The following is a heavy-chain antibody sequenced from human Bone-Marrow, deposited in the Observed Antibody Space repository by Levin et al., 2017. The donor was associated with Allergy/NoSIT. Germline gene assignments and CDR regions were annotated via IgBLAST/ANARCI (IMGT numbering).Heavy chain of an antibody. D-gene: IGHD1-26*01. J-gene: IGHJ4*02. CDR2: ISSSSSYI. V-gene: IGHV3-21*01. CDR3: ARGPSGSYYFGVWGPQPPDY. CDR1: GFTFSSYS. Sequence: GESLKISCAASGFTFSSYSMNWVRQAPGKGLEWVSSISSSSSYIYYADSVKGRFTISRDNAKNSLYLQMNSLRAEDTAVYYCARGPSGSYYFGVWGPQPPDYWGQGTLVTVSS.